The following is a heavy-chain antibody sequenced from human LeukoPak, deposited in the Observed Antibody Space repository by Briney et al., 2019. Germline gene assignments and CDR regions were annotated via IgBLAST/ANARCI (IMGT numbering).Heavy chain of an antibody. J-gene: IGHJ4*02. D-gene: IGHD1-26*01. V-gene: IGHV3-48*01. Sequence: GGSLRLSCAASAFTFRDYSMNWVRQAPRKGLEWISYISGRSSTIYYADSVRGRFTISRDNAKNSMYLQMNSLRAEDTAVYYCARDRLTSGSYFFDYWGQGTLVTVSS. CDR3: ARDRLTSGSYFFDY. CDR2: ISGRSSTI. CDR1: AFTFRDYS.